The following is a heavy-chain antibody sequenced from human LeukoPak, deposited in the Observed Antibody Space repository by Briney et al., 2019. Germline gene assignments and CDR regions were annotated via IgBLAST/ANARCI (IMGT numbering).Heavy chain of an antibody. D-gene: IGHD5-18*01. V-gene: IGHV1-24*01. CDR2: FDPEDGET. J-gene: IGHJ5*02. Sequence: ASVKVSCKVSGYTLTELSMHWVRQAPGKGLEWMGGFDPEDGETIYAQKFQGRVTMTEDTSTDTAYMELSSLRSEDTAVYYCARDTAMVESLGFENWFDPWGQGTLVTVSS. CDR1: GYTLTELS. CDR3: ARDTAMVESLGFENWFDP.